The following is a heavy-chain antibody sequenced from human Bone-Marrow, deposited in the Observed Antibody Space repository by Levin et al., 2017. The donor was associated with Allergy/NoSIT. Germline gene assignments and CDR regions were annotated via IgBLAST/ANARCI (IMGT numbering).Heavy chain of an antibody. J-gene: IGHJ5*02. CDR1: GFIFSSYA. D-gene: IGHD6-6*01. Sequence: GGSLRLSCAASGFIFSSYAMHWVRQAPGKGLEWVAVTSYDGANEYYADSVKGRFTISRDNSKNTLYLQMNHVRGEDTAVYYCARDRELVRGNWFDPWGQGALVTVSS. CDR3: ARDRELVRGNWFDP. V-gene: IGHV3-30-3*01. CDR2: TSYDGANE.